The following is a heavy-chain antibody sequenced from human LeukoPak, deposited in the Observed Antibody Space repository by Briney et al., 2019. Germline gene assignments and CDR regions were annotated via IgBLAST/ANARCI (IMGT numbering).Heavy chain of an antibody. Sequence: GGSLRLSCAASGFTFSNAWMSWVRQAPGKGLEWVGRTKSKTDGGTTDYAAPVKGRFTISRDDSKNTLYLQMNSLKTEDTAVYYCTASQWELPGHWGQGTLVTVSS. V-gene: IGHV3-15*01. CDR2: TKSKTDGGTT. D-gene: IGHD1-26*01. J-gene: IGHJ4*02. CDR3: TASQWELPGH. CDR1: GFTFSNAW.